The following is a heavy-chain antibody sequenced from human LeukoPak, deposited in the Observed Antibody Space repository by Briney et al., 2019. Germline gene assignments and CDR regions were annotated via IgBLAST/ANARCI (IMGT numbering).Heavy chain of an antibody. CDR2: ISYDGSNK. D-gene: IGHD2-15*01. CDR1: GFTFSSYA. CDR3: ARARYCSGGSCPNECFQH. V-gene: IGHV3-30*04. J-gene: IGHJ1*01. Sequence: GRSLRLSCAASGFTFSSYAMHWVRQAPGKGLEWVAVISYDGSNKYYADSVKGRFTISRDNSKNTLYLQMNSLRAEDTAVYYCARARYCSGGSCPNECFQHWGQGTLVTGSS.